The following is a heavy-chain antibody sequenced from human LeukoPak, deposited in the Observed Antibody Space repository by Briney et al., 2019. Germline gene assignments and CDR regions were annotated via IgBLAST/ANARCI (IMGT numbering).Heavy chain of an antibody. CDR3: ARVKRDCSGGTCYSYDY. CDR1: GFTFSGYA. V-gene: IGHV3-23*01. CDR2: ISGNGDFT. J-gene: IGHJ4*02. Sequence: QTGGSLRLSCAASGFTFSGYAMNWVRQAPGKGLEWVSAISGNGDFTYYADSVRGRFSISRDNSRNTLYLQMNSLRAEDTAVYYCARVKRDCSGGTCYSYDYWGQGTLVTVSS. D-gene: IGHD2-15*01.